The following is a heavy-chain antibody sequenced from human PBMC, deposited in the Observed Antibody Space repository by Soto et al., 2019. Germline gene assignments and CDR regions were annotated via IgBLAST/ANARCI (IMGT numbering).Heavy chain of an antibody. CDR1: GFTFTRYS. V-gene: IGHV3-21*06. CDR3: ARESEDLTSNFDY. Sequence: PGGSLRLSCAASGFTFTRYSMNWVRQAPGKGLEWVSSISSTTNYIYYGDSMKGRFTVSRDNAKNSLYLEMNSLRAEDTAVYYCARESEDLTSNFDYWGQGTLVTVSS. CDR2: ISSTTNYI. J-gene: IGHJ4*02.